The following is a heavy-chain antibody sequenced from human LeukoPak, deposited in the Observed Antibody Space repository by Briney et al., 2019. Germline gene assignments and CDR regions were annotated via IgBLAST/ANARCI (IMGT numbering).Heavy chain of an antibody. CDR1: GGSISSYY. V-gene: IGHV4-4*07. CDR2: TYTCGST. D-gene: IGHD1-26*01. J-gene: IGHJ4*02. CDR3: VGGTYYGGDY. Sequence: PSETLSLTCTVSGGSISSYYWNWIRQPAGKGLEYIGRTYTCGSTNYNPSLKSRVTMSVDTSKNQFSLKLSSVTAADTAVYYCVGGTYYGGDYWGQGTLVTVSS.